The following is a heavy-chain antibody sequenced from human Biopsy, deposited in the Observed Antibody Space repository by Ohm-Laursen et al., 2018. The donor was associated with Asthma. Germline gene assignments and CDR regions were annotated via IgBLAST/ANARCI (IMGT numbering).Heavy chain of an antibody. CDR3: ARIPRRSGSYFVDY. Sequence: TLSLTCAVSGDSITSGGCCWNWIRQHPGTGLEWIGYIHHSGTSYFNPSLKSRVSFSRDTSKNQFSLRLSSVTAADTAMYYCARIPRRSGSYFVDYWGQGTLVTVSS. CDR2: IHHSGTS. CDR1: GDSITSGGCC. V-gene: IGHV4-31*11. D-gene: IGHD3-22*01. J-gene: IGHJ4*02.